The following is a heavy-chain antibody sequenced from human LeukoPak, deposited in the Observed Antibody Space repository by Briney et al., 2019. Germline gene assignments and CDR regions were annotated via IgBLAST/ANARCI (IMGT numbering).Heavy chain of an antibody. CDR2: IYYSGST. CDR3: ARDDCGGGSCYLPSGYFDL. D-gene: IGHD2-15*01. Sequence: PSETLSLTCTVSGGSISSYYWSWIRQPPGKGLEWIGYIYYSGSTNYNPSLKSRVTISVDTSKNQFSLKLSSVTAADTAVYYCARDDCGGGSCYLPSGYFDLWGRGTLVTVSS. V-gene: IGHV4-59*01. CDR1: GGSISSYY. J-gene: IGHJ2*01.